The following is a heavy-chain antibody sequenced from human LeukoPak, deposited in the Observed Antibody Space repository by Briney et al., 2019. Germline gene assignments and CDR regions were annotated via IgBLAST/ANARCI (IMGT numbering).Heavy chain of an antibody. J-gene: IGHJ2*01. D-gene: IGHD3-3*01. CDR1: GFTFSSYA. CDR2: ISGSGGST. Sequence: GGSLRLSCAASGFTFSSYAMSWVRQAPGKGLEWVSAISGSGGSTYYADSVKGRFTISRDNSKNTLYLQMNSLRAEDTAVYYCAKSQPDFWSGYPYWYFDLWGRGTLVTVSS. CDR3: AKSQPDFWSGYPYWYFDL. V-gene: IGHV3-23*01.